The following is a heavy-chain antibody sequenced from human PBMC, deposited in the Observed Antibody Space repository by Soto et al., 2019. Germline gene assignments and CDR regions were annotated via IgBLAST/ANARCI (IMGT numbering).Heavy chain of an antibody. J-gene: IGHJ4*02. CDR1: GFTFRSYA. CDR3: AKELTPRRAFDS. V-gene: IGHV3-23*01. Sequence: EVLLLESGGGLVQPGGSLRLSCKASGFTFRSYAMSWVRHTPGKGLEWVSSISGSGDKTYYADSVKGRFTFSRDNSKNTLYLQMNSLRVEDTAVYYRAKELTPRRAFDSWGQGTLVTVSS. CDR2: ISGSGDKT. D-gene: IGHD3-9*01.